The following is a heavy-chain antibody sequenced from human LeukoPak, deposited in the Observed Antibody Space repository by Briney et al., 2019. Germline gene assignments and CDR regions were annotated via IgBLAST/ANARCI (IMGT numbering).Heavy chain of an antibody. CDR2: INYNWKT. Sequence: SESLSLTCIVSGDSFSTDYWSWIRQSPGKGLEWIGYINYNWKTEYNPSLKSRVTISVDRSKNPVSLKMKSVTAADTAMYYCARLDCISDRCYNYWGLGTLVTVSS. CDR1: GDSFSTDY. V-gene: IGHV4-59*08. D-gene: IGHD2-15*01. J-gene: IGHJ4*02. CDR3: ARLDCISDRCYNY.